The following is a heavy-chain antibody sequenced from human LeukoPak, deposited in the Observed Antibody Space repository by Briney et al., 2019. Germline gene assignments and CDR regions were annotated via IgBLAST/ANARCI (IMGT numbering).Heavy chain of an antibody. CDR3: ARDSGGYCSSTSCYVWFDP. Sequence: PAETLSLTCTVSGGSISSYYWSWIRQPPGKGLEWIGYIYYSGSTNYNPSLKSRVTISVDTSKNQFSLKLSSVTAADTAVYYCARDSGGYCSSTSCYVWFDPWGQGTLVTVSS. CDR1: GGSISSYY. V-gene: IGHV4-59*01. CDR2: IYYSGST. J-gene: IGHJ5*02. D-gene: IGHD2-2*01.